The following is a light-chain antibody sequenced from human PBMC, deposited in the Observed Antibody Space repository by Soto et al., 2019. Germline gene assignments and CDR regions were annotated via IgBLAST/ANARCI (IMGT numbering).Light chain of an antibody. V-gene: IGKV3-20*01. CDR2: AAS. CDR3: HQYHSPPQT. CDR1: QTMTRAY. Sequence: EIVMTQSPGTLSLSPGERATLSFRASQTMTRAYVAWYQQKPGQAPRLLIYAASCRATGISDKFSGSGSGTDFSLTISRLEPEDSAVYYCHQYHSPPQTFGQGTKVDIK. J-gene: IGKJ2*01.